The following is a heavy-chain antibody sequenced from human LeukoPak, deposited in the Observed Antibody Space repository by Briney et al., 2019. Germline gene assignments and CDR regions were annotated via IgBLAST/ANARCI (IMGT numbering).Heavy chain of an antibody. V-gene: IGHV3-23*01. CDR2: ISGSGGST. Sequence: GSLRLSCAASGFSFSSYWMNWVRQAPGKGLEWVSAISGSGGSTYYADSVKGRFTISRDNSKSTLYLQMNSLRAEDTAVYYCATPPTKTPRRKDNPSDYWGQGTLVTVSS. CDR3: ATPPTKTPRRKDNPSDY. J-gene: IGHJ4*02. CDR1: GFSFSSYW. D-gene: IGHD1-1*01.